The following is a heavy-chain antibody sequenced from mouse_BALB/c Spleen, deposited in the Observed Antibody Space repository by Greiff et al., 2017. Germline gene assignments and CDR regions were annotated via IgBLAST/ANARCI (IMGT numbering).Heavy chain of an antibody. CDR1: GFSLTSYG. D-gene: IGHD2-1*01. J-gene: IGHJ3*01. Sequence: VQGVESGPGLVAPSQSLSITCTVSGFSLTSYGVHWVRQPPGKGLEWLGVIWAGGSTNYNSALMSRLSISKDNSKSQVFLKMNSLQTDDTAMYYCAIYYGNYAGYWGQGTLVTVSA. CDR2: IWAGGST. CDR3: AIYYGNYAGY. V-gene: IGHV2-9*02.